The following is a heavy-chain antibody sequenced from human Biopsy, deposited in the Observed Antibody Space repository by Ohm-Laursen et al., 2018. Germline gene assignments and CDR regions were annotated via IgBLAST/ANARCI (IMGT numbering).Heavy chain of an antibody. Sequence: TLSLTCAVYGGTYSGYYWSWIRQPPGKGLEWIGEVHHDGRANYNPSLKSRVTISGDMSKKQFSLKLSSVTAADTAVYYCARFIVPSLHCSNGVCPIRWFDPWGQGTLVTVFS. CDR2: VHHDGRA. CDR1: GGTYSGYY. D-gene: IGHD2-2*01. V-gene: IGHV4-34*01. CDR3: ARFIVPSLHCSNGVCPIRWFDP. J-gene: IGHJ5*02.